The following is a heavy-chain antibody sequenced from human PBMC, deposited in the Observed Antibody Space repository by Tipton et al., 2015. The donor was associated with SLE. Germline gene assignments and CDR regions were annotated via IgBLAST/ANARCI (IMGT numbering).Heavy chain of an antibody. CDR1: GFTFSSYA. CDR2: IYSGGST. CDR3: AKDLTDPTPGMDV. D-gene: IGHD2-21*02. Sequence: SLRLSCAASGFTFSSYAMSWVRQAPGKGLEWVSVIYSGGSTYYADSVKGRFTISRDNSKNTLYLQMNSLRGGDTAVYYCAKDLTDPTPGMDVWGQVTTATVSS. V-gene: IGHV3-23*03. J-gene: IGHJ6*02.